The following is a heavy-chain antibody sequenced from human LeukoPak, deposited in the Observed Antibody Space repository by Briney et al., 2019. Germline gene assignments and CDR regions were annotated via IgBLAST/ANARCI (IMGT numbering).Heavy chain of an antibody. CDR3: VRGILWFGEP. J-gene: IGHJ4*02. CDR2: ISSSGDTI. CDR1: GFTFSRYA. D-gene: IGHD3-10*01. V-gene: IGHV3-48*03. Sequence: GGSLRLSCAASGFTFSRYAMNWVRQAPGKGLEWVSYISSSGDTIYYADSVKGRFTISRDNAKNSLCLQMNGLRVEDTAVYYCVRGILWFGEPWGQGTLVTVSS.